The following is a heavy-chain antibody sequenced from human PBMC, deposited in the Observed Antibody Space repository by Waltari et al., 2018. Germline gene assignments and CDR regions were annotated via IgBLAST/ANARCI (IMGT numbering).Heavy chain of an antibody. D-gene: IGHD6-19*01. V-gene: IGHV4-61*02. CDR3: AREPAMAAYYYYYYGMDV. CDR1: GGSISSGSYY. Sequence: QVQLQESGPGLVKPSQTLSLTCTVPGGSISSGSYYWRWIRQPAGKGLEWIGRIYTSGSTNYNPSLKSRVTISVDTSKNQFSLKLSSVTAADTAVYYCAREPAMAAYYYYYYGMDVWGQGTTVTVSS. CDR2: IYTSGST. J-gene: IGHJ6*02.